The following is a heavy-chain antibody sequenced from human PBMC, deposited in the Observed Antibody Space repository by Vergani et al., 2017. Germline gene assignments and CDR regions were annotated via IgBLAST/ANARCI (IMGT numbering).Heavy chain of an antibody. V-gene: IGHV3-21*02. CDR1: GFTFSSYS. Sequence: EVQLVESGGSLVKPGGSLRLSCAASGFTFSSYSMNWVRQAPGKGLEWVSSISSSSSYIYYADSVKGRFTISRDNAKNSLYLQMNSLRAEDTAVYYCARRSDYAEDYWGQGTLVTVSS. CDR2: ISSSSSYI. CDR3: ARRSDYAEDY. D-gene: IGHD4-17*01. J-gene: IGHJ4*02.